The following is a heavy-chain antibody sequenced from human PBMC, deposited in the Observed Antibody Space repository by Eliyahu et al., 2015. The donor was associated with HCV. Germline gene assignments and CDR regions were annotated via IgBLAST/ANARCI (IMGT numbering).Heavy chain of an antibody. J-gene: IGHJ6*02. CDR2: ISTSSATI. V-gene: IGHV3-21*01. CDR3: VYCSSGHCLMAPRFGMDV. D-gene: IGHD2-15*01. Sequence: EVQLVESGGGLVKPGGSLRLSCSGSGITFSGYCXAWVRQAPGKGLGWVSSISTSSATIYYTDSVKGRFTISRDNAKNSLYLQMNSLRAEDTAIYYCVYCSSGHCLMAPRFGMDVWGQGTTVTVSS. CDR1: GITFSGYC.